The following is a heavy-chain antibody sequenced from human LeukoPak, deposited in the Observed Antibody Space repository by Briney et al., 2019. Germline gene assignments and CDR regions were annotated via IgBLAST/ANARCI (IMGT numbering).Heavy chain of an antibody. J-gene: IGHJ4*02. CDR1: KFTFSTYW. D-gene: IGHD3-16*01. Sequence: GGSLRLSCAASKFTFSTYWMSWVRQAPGKGLEWVAYMNQLGNEKNYLDSVKGRFTISRDNAKNSLYLQMTSLRAEDTAVYYCVRGTYYYEFWGQGTLVTVSS. CDR2: MNQLGNEK. V-gene: IGHV3-7*04. CDR3: VRGTYYYEF.